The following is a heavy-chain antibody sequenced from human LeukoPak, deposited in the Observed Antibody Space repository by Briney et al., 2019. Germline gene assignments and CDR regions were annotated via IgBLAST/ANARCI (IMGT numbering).Heavy chain of an antibody. CDR3: ARGVGATVLNYFYYYMDV. Sequence: PSETLSLTCAVYGGSLSDYYWSWIRQPPGKGLEWIGEINHSGTTNYNPSLKSRVTISVDTSKNQFSLKLSSVTAADTAVYYCARGVGATVLNYFYYYMDVWGKGTTVTVSS. CDR2: INHSGTT. CDR1: GGSLSDYY. J-gene: IGHJ6*03. V-gene: IGHV4-34*01. D-gene: IGHD4-11*01.